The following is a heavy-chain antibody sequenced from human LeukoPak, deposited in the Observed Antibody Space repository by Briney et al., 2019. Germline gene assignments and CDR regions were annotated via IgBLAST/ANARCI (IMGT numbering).Heavy chain of an antibody. CDR2: IYYSGST. J-gene: IGHJ4*02. Sequence: SETLSLTCTVSGGSLSSSSYYWGWIRQPPGKGLEWIGSIYYSGSTYYNPSLKSRVTISVDTSKNQFSLKLSSVTAADTAVYYCARDYYGSGSYSSFGYWGQGTLVTVSS. V-gene: IGHV4-39*01. D-gene: IGHD3-10*01. CDR3: ARDYYGSGSYSSFGY. CDR1: GGSLSSSSYY.